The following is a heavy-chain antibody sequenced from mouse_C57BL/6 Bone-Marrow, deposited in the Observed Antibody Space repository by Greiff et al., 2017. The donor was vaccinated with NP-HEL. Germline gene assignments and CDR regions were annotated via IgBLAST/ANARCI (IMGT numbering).Heavy chain of an antibody. V-gene: IGHV5-6*01. CDR3: AGDEDYYGCGYSYCDY. CDR1: GFTFSSYG. D-gene: IGHD1-1*01. CDR2: ISSGGSYT. Sequence: EVQVVESGGDLVKPGGSLKLSCAASGFTFSSYGMSWVRQTPDKRLEWVATISSGGSYTYYPDSVKGRVTISRDNAKNTLYLQMSSLKSEDTAIYYCAGDEDYYGCGYSYCDYWGQGTTLTVSS. J-gene: IGHJ2*01.